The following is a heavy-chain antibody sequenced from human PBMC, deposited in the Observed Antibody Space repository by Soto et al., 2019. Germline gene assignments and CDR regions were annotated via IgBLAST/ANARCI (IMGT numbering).Heavy chain of an antibody. Sequence: QVQLVESGGGVVQPGRSLRLSCAASGFTFSSYAMHWVRQAPGKGLEWVAVISYDGSNKYYADSVKGRFTISRDNSKNTLYLQMNSLRAEDTAVYYCARGRRTLITGTTVGRYFDLWGRGTLVTVSS. V-gene: IGHV3-30-3*01. CDR3: ARGRRTLITGTTVGRYFDL. J-gene: IGHJ2*01. D-gene: IGHD1-7*01. CDR2: ISYDGSNK. CDR1: GFTFSSYA.